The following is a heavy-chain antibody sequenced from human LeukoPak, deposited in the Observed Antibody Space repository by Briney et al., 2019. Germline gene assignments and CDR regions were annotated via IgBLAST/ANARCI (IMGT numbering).Heavy chain of an antibody. J-gene: IGHJ5*02. CDR3: ARVTVVTRSPSSWGPKKIGQEVNWFDA. CDR2: NTGYSGNT. CDR1: GDTLANYG. Sequence: GASVKVSCKAPGDTLANYGITWVRQAPGQGLEWMGWNTGYSGNTNYAQHFQGRVTMTTERSTSTAYLELRSLRSDDTAVYCARVTVVTRSPSSWGPKKIGQEVNWFDACGQGTLIIASA. V-gene: IGHV1-18*04. D-gene: IGHD4-17*01.